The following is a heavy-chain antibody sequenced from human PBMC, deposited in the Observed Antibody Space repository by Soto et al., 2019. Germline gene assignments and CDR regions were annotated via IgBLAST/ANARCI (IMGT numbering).Heavy chain of an antibody. CDR2: ISGSGGST. V-gene: IGHV3-23*01. J-gene: IGHJ6*02. Sequence: GGSLRLSSAASGFTFSSYAMSWVRQAPGKGLEWVSAISGSGGSTYYADSVKGRFTISRDNSKNTLYLQMNSLRAEDTAVYYCAKDVESYGPFSLVDYGMDVWGQGTTVTVSS. CDR1: GFTFSSYA. CDR3: AKDVESYGPFSLVDYGMDV. D-gene: IGHD5-18*01.